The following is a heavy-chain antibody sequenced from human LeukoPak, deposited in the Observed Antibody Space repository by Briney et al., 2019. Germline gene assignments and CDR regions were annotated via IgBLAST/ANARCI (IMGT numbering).Heavy chain of an antibody. Sequence: PSETLSLTCTVSGGSISSSSYYWGWIRQPPGKGLEWIGSIYYSGSTYYNPSLKSRVTISVDTSKNQFSLILSSVTAADTAVYYCIGSRAVGATFLHTTFDYWGQGTLVTVSS. CDR1: GGSISSSSYY. J-gene: IGHJ4*02. V-gene: IGHV4-39*07. CDR2: IYYSGST. D-gene: IGHD1-26*01. CDR3: IGSRAVGATFLHTTFDY.